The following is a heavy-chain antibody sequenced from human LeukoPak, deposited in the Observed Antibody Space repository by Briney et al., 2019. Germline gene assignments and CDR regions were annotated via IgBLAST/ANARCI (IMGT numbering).Heavy chain of an antibody. Sequence: GGSLRLSCVVSGFTFSSYAMSWVRQAPGKGLEWVSAISASGGSTYYADSVKGRFTISRDNSKNTLYLQMNSLRAEDTAVYYCAKGEGETAQGLVDYWGQGTLVTVSS. J-gene: IGHJ4*02. CDR1: GFTFSSYA. CDR3: AKGEGETAQGLVDY. D-gene: IGHD3-16*01. V-gene: IGHV3-23*01. CDR2: ISASGGST.